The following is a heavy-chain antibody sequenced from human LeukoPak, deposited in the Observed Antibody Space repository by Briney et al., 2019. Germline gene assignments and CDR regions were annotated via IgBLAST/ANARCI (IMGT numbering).Heavy chain of an antibody. CDR1: GFTFSSYW. J-gene: IGHJ4*02. Sequence: GGSLRLPCAASGFTFSSYWMSWVRQAPGKGLEWVANINQDESEKYYVDSVEGRFTISRDNAKNSLYLQMNSLRAEDTAVYYCARDRAALPFDYWGQGTLVTVSS. CDR3: ARDRAALPFDY. CDR2: INQDESEK. D-gene: IGHD5-24*01. V-gene: IGHV3-7*03.